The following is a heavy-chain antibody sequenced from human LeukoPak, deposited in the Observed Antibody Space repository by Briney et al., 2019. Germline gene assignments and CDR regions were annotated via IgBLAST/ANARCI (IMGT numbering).Heavy chain of an antibody. CDR2: FYTSEST. J-gene: IGHJ6*03. CDR1: GGSISTGSYY. Sequence: SQTLSLTCTVSGGSISTGSYYWSWIRQPAGKGLEWIGRFYTSESTNYNPSLKSRVTISVDTSKNQFSLKLSSVTAADTAVYYCARDYYDFWSGYYDYYYMDVWGKGTTVTVSS. CDR3: ARDYYDFWSGYYDYYYMDV. D-gene: IGHD3-3*01. V-gene: IGHV4-61*02.